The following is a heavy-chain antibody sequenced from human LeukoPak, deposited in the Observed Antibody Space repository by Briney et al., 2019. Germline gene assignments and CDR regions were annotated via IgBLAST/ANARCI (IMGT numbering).Heavy chain of an antibody. V-gene: IGHV4-31*03. D-gene: IGHD3-10*01. Sequence: SQTLSLTCTVSGGSISSYAYYWNWIRQHPGKGLEWIGYIYSSGGTYFHPSLKSRVTISVDTSKNQFSLMLNSVTAADTAVYYCARGDRYSGAFDIWGQGTMVTVSS. CDR2: IYSSGGT. CDR3: ARGDRYSGAFDI. CDR1: GGSISSYAYY. J-gene: IGHJ3*02.